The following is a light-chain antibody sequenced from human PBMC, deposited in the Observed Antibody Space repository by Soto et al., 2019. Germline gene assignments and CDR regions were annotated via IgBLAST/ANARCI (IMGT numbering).Light chain of an antibody. J-gene: IGKJ2*01. Sequence: ENVLTQSPGILSLSPGERATLSCRATQSVTNRYFAWYQQKPGQAPRLLIYGASSRATGIPDRFSGSGSGTDFTLTVSRLEPEDFAVFYCQQYGSSPPTFGQGTKVEIK. CDR2: GAS. V-gene: IGKV3-20*01. CDR1: QSVTNRY. CDR3: QQYGSSPPT.